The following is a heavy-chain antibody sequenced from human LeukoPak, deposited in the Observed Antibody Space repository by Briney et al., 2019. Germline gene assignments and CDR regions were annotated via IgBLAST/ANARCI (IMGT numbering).Heavy chain of an antibody. V-gene: IGHV1-2*02. CDR1: GYTFTGYY. CDR2: INPNSGGT. D-gene: IGHD3-16*02. J-gene: IGHJ6*03. CDR3: ARLDSGLSTYYYYYYMDV. Sequence: ASVKVSCKASGYTFTGYYMHWVRQAPGQGLEWMGWINPNSGGTNYAQKLQGRVTMTTDTSTSTAYMELRSLRSDDTAVYYCARLDSGLSTYYYYYYMDVWGKGTTVTVSS.